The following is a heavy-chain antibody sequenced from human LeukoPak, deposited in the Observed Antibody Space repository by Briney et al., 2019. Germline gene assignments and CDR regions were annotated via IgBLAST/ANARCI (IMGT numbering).Heavy chain of an antibody. V-gene: IGHV3-21*01. J-gene: IGHJ5*02. Sequence: PGGSLRLSCAASGFTFSTYSMNWVRQAPGKGLEWVSSISSSSSYIYYADSVKGRFTISRDNAKNSLYLQMNSLRAEDTAAYYCAREIAAAGTFRFDPWGQGTLVTVSS. CDR3: AREIAAAGTFRFDP. CDR1: GFTFSTYS. D-gene: IGHD6-13*01. CDR2: ISSSSSYI.